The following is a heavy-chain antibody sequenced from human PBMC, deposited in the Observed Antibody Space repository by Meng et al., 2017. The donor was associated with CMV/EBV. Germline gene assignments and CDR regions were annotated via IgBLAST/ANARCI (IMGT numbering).Heavy chain of an antibody. D-gene: IGHD2-2*03. CDR2: IYHSGST. CDR3: ARAPKLGYCSSTSCYRLGGDAFDI. V-gene: IGHV4-39*07. Sequence: GGWIGEAPGKGLEWIGSIYHSGSTYYDPSVESRITISVDTSKNQFSLKLSSVTAADTAVYYCARAPKLGYCSSTSCYRLGGDAFDIWGQGTMVTVSS. J-gene: IGHJ3*02.